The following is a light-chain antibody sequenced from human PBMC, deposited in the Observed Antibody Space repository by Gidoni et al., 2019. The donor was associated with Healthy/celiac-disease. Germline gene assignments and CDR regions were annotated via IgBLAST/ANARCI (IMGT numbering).Light chain of an antibody. CDR3: QQRSNWPPT. Sequence: EIVLTQSPATLSLSPGDRATLSCRARQSVSSYLAWYQQKPGQAPRLLIYDASNRATGIPARFSGSGSGTDFTLTISSLEPEDFAVYYCQQRSNWPPTFGVGTKVEIK. J-gene: IGKJ4*01. CDR2: DAS. CDR1: QSVSSY. V-gene: IGKV3-11*01.